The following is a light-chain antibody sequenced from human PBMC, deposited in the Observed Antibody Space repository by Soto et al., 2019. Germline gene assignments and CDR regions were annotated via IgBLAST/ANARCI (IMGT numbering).Light chain of an antibody. CDR2: GAS. Sequence: EIVLTQSPGTLSLSPGDRATLSCRASQSVTSDYLAWDQQKTGQAPRLLLYGASIRATGIPDRFSGSGSGTGFTLTISRLEPDDCAMYHCQQYGNSPRVTFGGGTKVEI. V-gene: IGKV3-20*01. CDR3: QQYGNSPRVT. CDR1: QSVTSDY. J-gene: IGKJ4*01.